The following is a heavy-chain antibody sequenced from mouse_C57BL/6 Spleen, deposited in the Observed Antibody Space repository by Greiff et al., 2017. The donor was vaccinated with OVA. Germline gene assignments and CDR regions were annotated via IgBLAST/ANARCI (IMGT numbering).Heavy chain of an antibody. CDR2: IFPGSGST. Sequence: QVHVKQSGPELVKPGASVKISCKASGYTFTDYYINWVKQRPGQGLEWIGWIFPGSGSTYYNEKFKGKATLTVDKSSSTAYMLLSSLTSEDSAVYFCARGGDGYDRETWFAYWGQGTLVTVSA. D-gene: IGHD2-2*01. CDR3: ARGGDGYDRETWFAY. V-gene: IGHV1-75*01. CDR1: GYTFTDYY. J-gene: IGHJ3*01.